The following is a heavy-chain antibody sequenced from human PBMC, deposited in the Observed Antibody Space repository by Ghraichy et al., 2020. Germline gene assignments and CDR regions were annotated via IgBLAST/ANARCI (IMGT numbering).Heavy chain of an antibody. CDR2: TYFRSKWLT. CDR1: GVSVSSNGAA. V-gene: IGHV6-1*01. Sequence: SETLSLTCAISGVSVSSNGAAWNWIRQSPSRGLEWLGRTYFRSKWLTDYAVSVISRIIINSDTSKNQFSLQLDSVTPEDTAVYYCASGTGTFDYWGQGTLVTVSS. CDR3: ASGTGTFDY. J-gene: IGHJ4*02. D-gene: IGHD1-7*01.